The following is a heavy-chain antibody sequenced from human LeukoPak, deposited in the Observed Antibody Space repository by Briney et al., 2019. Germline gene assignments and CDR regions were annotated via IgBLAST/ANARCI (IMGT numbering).Heavy chain of an antibody. Sequence: SETLSLTCTVSGSSISSYYWSWIRQPPGKGLEWIGYIHYSGSTSYNPSLKSRVTISVDTSKNQFSLKLRSVTAADTAVYYCAKGRVYFDFWGQGTLVTVSS. J-gene: IGHJ4*02. D-gene: IGHD6-13*01. CDR2: IHYSGST. V-gene: IGHV4-59*01. CDR1: GSSISSYY. CDR3: AKGRVYFDF.